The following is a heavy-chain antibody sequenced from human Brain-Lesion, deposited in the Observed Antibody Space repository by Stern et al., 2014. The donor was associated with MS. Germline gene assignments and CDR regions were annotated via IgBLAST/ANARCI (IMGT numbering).Heavy chain of an antibody. D-gene: IGHD1-26*01. CDR1: GYTLTELS. Sequence: DQLVESGAEVKKPGASVKVSCKVSGYTLTELSMHWVRQAPRKGLECMGGFDTEDGEPIYAQKFQGRVTMTEDTSTDTAYMELSSLRSEDTAVYYCATLSPGAGGNYYRHFDYWGQGTLVTVSS. CDR2: FDTEDGEP. CDR3: ATLSPGAGGNYYRHFDY. J-gene: IGHJ4*02. V-gene: IGHV1-24*01.